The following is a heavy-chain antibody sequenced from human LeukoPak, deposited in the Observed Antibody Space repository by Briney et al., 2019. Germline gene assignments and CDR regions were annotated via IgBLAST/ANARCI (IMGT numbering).Heavy chain of an antibody. Sequence: SETLSLTCTVSGYSISSGYDWGWIRQPPGKGLEWIGSMYYSGSTHYNPSLKSRVSISVDTSKNHFSLKLSSVTAADTAVYYCXRHLSGSYXYHYYXXDVWGKGXTVTVSS. CDR1: GYSISSGYD. D-gene: IGHD1-26*01. J-gene: IGHJ6*03. CDR3: XRHLSGSYXYHYYXXDV. V-gene: IGHV4-38-2*02. CDR2: MYYSGST.